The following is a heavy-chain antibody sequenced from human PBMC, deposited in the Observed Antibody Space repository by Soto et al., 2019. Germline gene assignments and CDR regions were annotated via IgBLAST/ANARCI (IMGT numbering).Heavy chain of an antibody. CDR1: GGSISSGGYY. D-gene: IGHD3-10*01. Sequence: TLSLTCTVSGGSISSGGYYWSWIRQHPGKGLEWIGYIYYSGSTYYNPSLKSRVTISVDTSKNQFSLKLSSVTAADTAVYYCARDDPNYYGSGSYYTHTEKSFGAFDIWGQGTMVTVSS. CDR3: ARDDPNYYGSGSYYTHTEKSFGAFDI. CDR2: IYYSGST. J-gene: IGHJ3*02. V-gene: IGHV4-31*03.